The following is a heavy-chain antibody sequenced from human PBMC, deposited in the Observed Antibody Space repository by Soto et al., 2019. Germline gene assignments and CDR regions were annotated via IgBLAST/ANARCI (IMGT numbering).Heavy chain of an antibody. D-gene: IGHD2-15*01. CDR2: IYYSGST. V-gene: IGHV4-31*02. Sequence: SEPLSLTWPASGSSISRGVYYWSWLRQHPGKGLEGMGYIYYSGSTYYNPSLKSRVTISVDTSKNQFSLQLSSVTAADTAVYFCTKYRRTDAEGYSFDYWGQGALVTVSS. CDR3: TKYRRTDAEGYSFDY. CDR1: GSSISRGVYY. J-gene: IGHJ4*02.